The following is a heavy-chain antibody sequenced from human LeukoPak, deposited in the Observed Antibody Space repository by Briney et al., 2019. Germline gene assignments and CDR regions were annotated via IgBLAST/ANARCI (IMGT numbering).Heavy chain of an antibody. J-gene: IGHJ4*02. Sequence: GGSLRLSCAASGFTVSSNYMSWVRQAPGKGLEWVSVIYSGGSTYYADSVKGRFTISRDNSKNTLYLQMNSLRAEDTAVYYCTLGGDFWSGYSFDYWGQGTLVTVSS. V-gene: IGHV3-53*01. CDR3: TLGGDFWSGYSFDY. D-gene: IGHD3-3*01. CDR2: IYSGGST. CDR1: GFTVSSNY.